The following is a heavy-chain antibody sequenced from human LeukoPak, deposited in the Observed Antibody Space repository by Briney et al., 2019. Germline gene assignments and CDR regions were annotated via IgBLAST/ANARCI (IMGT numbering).Heavy chain of an antibody. D-gene: IGHD5/OR15-5a*01. V-gene: IGHV3-30*03. CDR2: ISYDGSNK. CDR3: ARDSTHDAFDI. Sequence: PGRSLRLSCAASGFTFSSYGMHWVRQAPGKGLEWVAVISYDGSNKYYADSVKGRFTISRDNSKNTLYLQMNSLRAEDTAVYYCARDSTHDAFDIWGQGTMVTVSS. CDR1: GFTFSSYG. J-gene: IGHJ3*02.